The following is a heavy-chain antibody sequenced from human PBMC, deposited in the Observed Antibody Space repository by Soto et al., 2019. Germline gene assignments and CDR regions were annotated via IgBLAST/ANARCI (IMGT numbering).Heavy chain of an antibody. CDR3: AAGEASSRNLAPYYLDF. CDR2: IHYSGTT. J-gene: IGHJ4*02. CDR1: GGSMRNYF. V-gene: IGHV4-59*01. Sequence: LSLTCTVSGGSMRNYFWTWIRQPPGKELEWIGYIHYSGTTSFFPSYNPSLRSRVTISEDTSKNQFSLKLLSVTTADTAVYFCAAGEASSRNLAPYYLDFCGQGTLVSVSS. D-gene: IGHD6-13*01.